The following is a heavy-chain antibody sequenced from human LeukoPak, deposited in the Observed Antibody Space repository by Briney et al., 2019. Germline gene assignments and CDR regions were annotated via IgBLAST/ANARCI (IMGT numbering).Heavy chain of an antibody. CDR2: ISGSGDST. CDR3: AKGAQVATIPRS. D-gene: IGHD5-12*01. Sequence: GGSLRLSCAASGFTFSSYAMNWVRQAPGKGLEWVSVISGSGDSTFYADSVRGRFTISRDNSKNTLYLQMNSLRVEDTAAYYCAKGAQVATIPRSWGQGTQVTVSS. V-gene: IGHV3-23*01. CDR1: GFTFSSYA. J-gene: IGHJ5*02.